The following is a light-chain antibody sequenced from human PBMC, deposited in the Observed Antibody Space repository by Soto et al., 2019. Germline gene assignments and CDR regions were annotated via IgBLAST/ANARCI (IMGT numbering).Light chain of an antibody. CDR2: EDN. Sequence: NFMLTQPHSVSESPGKTVTISCTRSSGSIASNYVQWYQQRPGSAPTPVIYEDNERPSGVPDRFSGSIDSSSNSVSLTISGLKTDDEADYYCQSYHSGNVVCGGGTQLTVL. V-gene: IGLV6-57*04. J-gene: IGLJ2*01. CDR1: SGSIASNY. CDR3: QSYHSGNVV.